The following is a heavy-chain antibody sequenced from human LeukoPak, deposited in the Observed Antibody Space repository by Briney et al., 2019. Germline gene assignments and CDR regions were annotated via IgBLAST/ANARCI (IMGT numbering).Heavy chain of an antibody. D-gene: IGHD3-10*01. V-gene: IGHV3-21*01. J-gene: IGHJ4*02. CDR2: ISSGSTYI. Sequence: GGSLRLSCAASEVTFSNYYMNWVRQAPGKGLEWVSSISSGSTYIYYADSVKGRFTISRDNAKNSLYLQMNSLRAEDTAVYYCARDPYASGNGDEFDFWGQGTLVSVSS. CDR3: ARDPYASGNGDEFDF. CDR1: EVTFSNYY.